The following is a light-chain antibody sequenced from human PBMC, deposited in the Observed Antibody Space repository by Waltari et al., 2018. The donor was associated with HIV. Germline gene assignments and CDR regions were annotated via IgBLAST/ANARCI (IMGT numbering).Light chain of an antibody. V-gene: IGLV9-49*03. Sequence: QPVLTQPPSASASLGPSVTLTCTLTSGHSPYKVHWYKQRPRKRPRFVMRVGTGGIVGSKGDGIPDRFSVLGSGLNRYLTIKNIQEEDESDYHCGADHGSGKNFAWAFGGGTKLTVL. CDR2: VGTGGIVG. CDR3: GADHGSGKNFAWA. J-gene: IGLJ3*02. CDR1: SGHSPYK.